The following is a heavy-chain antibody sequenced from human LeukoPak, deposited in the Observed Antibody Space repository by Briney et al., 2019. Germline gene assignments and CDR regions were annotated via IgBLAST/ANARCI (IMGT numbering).Heavy chain of an antibody. CDR3: ARGSRPRCCSGGSCSSSFDY. V-gene: IGHV4-34*01. J-gene: IGHJ4*02. Sequence: PSETLSLTCAVYGGSFSGYYWSWIRQPPGKGLEWIGEINHSGSTNYNPSLKSRVTISVDTSKNQFSLKLSSVTAADTAVYYCARGSRPRCCSGGSCSSSFDYWGQGTLVTVSS. D-gene: IGHD2-15*01. CDR1: GGSFSGYY. CDR2: INHSGST.